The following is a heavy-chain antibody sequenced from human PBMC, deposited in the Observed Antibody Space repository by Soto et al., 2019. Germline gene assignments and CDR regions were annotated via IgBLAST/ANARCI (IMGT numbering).Heavy chain of an antibody. Sequence: QMQLVQSGPEVKKPGTSVKVSCKASGFTFTSSAMQWVRQARGQRLEWIGWIVVGSGNTNYAQKFQERVTITRDMSTSTAYMELSSLRSEETAVYYCAAPRGYSYGYDAFDIWGQGTMVTVSS. D-gene: IGHD5-18*01. CDR3: AAPRGYSYGYDAFDI. J-gene: IGHJ3*02. V-gene: IGHV1-58*02. CDR2: IVVGSGNT. CDR1: GFTFTSSA.